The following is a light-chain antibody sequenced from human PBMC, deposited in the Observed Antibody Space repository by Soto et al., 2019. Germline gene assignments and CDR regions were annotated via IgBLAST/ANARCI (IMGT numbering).Light chain of an antibody. CDR3: HQRSNWPPDT. CDR1: ESVHTF. Sequence: EIVLTQSPDTLSVSPGAGPAGSCRASESVHTFLAWYQQKPGQAPRLLIYGASTRATGVPARFSGSGSGTDFTLTISSLEPEDFAVYYCHQRSNWPPDTFGQGTRLEIK. V-gene: IGKV3-11*01. CDR2: GAS. J-gene: IGKJ5*01.